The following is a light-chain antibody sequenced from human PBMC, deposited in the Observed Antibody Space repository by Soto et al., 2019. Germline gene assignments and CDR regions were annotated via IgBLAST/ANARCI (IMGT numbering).Light chain of an antibody. CDR3: QQGHNWPLT. CDR1: QSISSE. CDR2: GAS. V-gene: IGKV3-15*01. Sequence: EIVMTQSPATLSVSPGESATLSCRASQSISSELAWYQQKPGQPPRLLIYGASTRATGVPARLTGSGSGSDFTLTISGLQSEEFAVYYCQQGHNWPLTFGQGTRLEI. J-gene: IGKJ2*01.